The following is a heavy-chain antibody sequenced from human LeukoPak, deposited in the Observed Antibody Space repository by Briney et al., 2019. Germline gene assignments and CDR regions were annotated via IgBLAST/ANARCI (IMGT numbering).Heavy chain of an antibody. CDR3: TRHNYDRSGYGAFDI. J-gene: IGHJ3*02. D-gene: IGHD3-22*01. V-gene: IGHV3-73*01. CDR2: IRSKTNNYAT. Sequence: GGSLTLTRAASAFTFSGSDIHWVRQAPGKGLEWVGHIRSKTNNYATADAASVKGRFTFSRDDSKNTAYIQMNSLKTEDTAVYYCTRHNYDRSGYGAFDIWGQGTMVTVSS. CDR1: AFTFSGSD.